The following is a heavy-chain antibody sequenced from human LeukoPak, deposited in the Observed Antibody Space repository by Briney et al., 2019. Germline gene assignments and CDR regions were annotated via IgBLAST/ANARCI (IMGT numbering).Heavy chain of an antibody. V-gene: IGHV3-7*01. Sequence: GDSLRLSCAASGFTFSSYWMSWVRQAPGKGLEWVANIKQDGSEKYYVDSVKGRFTISRDNAKNSLYLQMNSLRAEDTAVYYCARVNRGHYDSSGYYPFDYWGQGTLVTVSS. CDR3: ARVNRGHYDSSGYYPFDY. D-gene: IGHD3-22*01. CDR1: GFTFSSYW. CDR2: IKQDGSEK. J-gene: IGHJ4*02.